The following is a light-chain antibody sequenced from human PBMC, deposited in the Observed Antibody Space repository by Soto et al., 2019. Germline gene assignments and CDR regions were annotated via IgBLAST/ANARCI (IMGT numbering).Light chain of an antibody. CDR3: QQYNNWPRAT. V-gene: IGKV3-15*01. CDR2: GAS. CDR1: QSVSSY. J-gene: IGKJ4*01. Sequence: EIVMTQSPATLSVSPGERVTLSCRASQSVSSYLAWYQQKPGQAPRLLIYGASTGATGIPARFSGSGSGTEFILTISSLQSEDFGVYYCQQYNNWPRATFGGGTKVDIK.